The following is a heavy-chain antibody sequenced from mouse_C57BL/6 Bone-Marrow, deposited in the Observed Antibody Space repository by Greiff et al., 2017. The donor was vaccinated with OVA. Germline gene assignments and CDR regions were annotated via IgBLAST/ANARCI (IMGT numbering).Heavy chain of an antibody. CDR2: ISSGGSYT. Sequence: EVQLVESGGDLVKPGGSLKLSCAASGFTFSSYGMSWVRQTPDKRLEWVATISSGGSYTYYPDSVKGRFTISRDNAKNTLYLQMSSLKSEDTAMYYCARRNWEEGFAYWGQGTLVTVSA. D-gene: IGHD4-1*01. J-gene: IGHJ3*01. V-gene: IGHV5-6*01. CDR3: ARRNWEEGFAY. CDR1: GFTFSSYG.